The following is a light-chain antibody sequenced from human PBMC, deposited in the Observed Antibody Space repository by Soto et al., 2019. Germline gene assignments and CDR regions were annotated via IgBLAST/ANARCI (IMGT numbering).Light chain of an antibody. CDR1: SSNIGVNT. J-gene: IGLJ2*01. CDR3: APWDDSLNGVV. Sequence: QAVVTQPPSASGTPGQRVTISCSGSSSNIGVNTVNWYQQLPGTAPKLLIYSNSQRPSGVPDRFSGSKSGTSASLAISGLQSEDEADYYCAPWDDSLNGVVFGGGTKLTVL. CDR2: SNS. V-gene: IGLV1-44*01.